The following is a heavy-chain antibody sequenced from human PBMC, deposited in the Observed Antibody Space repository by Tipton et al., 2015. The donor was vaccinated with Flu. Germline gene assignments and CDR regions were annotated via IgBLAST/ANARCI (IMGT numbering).Heavy chain of an antibody. CDR1: GFKYDDYA. Sequence: SLRLSCTASGFKYDDYAMHWVRQAPGKGLEWVSGISWNSGTIGYADSVKGRFTISRDNARDTLYLQMNSLRAEDTALYYCTKDQFGGGFPWAFDAWGQGTMVTVSS. D-gene: IGHD3-16*01. CDR3: TKDQFGGGFPWAFDA. CDR2: ISWNSGTI. J-gene: IGHJ3*01. V-gene: IGHV3-9*01.